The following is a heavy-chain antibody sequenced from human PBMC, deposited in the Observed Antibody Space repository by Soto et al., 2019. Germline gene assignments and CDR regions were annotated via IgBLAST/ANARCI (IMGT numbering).Heavy chain of an antibody. D-gene: IGHD3-10*01. CDR1: GVTFSRYA. J-gene: IGHJ6*02. Sequence: GGSLRLSCAASGVTFSRYAMHWVRQAPGKGLEWVAVISYDGSNKYYVDSVKGRFTISRDNSKNTLYLQMNSLRAEDTAVYYFARAQGSRLYYNSGMDVWGQGTTVTVS. V-gene: IGHV3-30-3*01. CDR3: ARAQGSRLYYNSGMDV. CDR2: ISYDGSNK.